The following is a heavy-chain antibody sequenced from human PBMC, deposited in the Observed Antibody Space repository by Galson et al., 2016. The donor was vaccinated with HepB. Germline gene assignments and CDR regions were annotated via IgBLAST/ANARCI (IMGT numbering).Heavy chain of an antibody. CDR1: GFILSGSV. CDR2: SRRKNNNYAT. CDR3: MYGAESRDY. J-gene: IGHJ4*02. Sequence: SLRLSCAGSGFILSGSVIHWVRQASGKGLEWVGRSRRKNNNYATAYAASVKGRFTISRDDSKNMAFLQMTSLKTEDTAVYYCMYGAESRDYWGQGTLVTVSS. V-gene: IGHV3-73*01. D-gene: IGHD4/OR15-4a*01.